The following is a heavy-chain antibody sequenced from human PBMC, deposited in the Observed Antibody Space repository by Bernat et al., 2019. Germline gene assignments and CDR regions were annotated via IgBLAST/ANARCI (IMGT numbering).Heavy chain of an antibody. D-gene: IGHD3-9*01. CDR1: GYSFTSYW. V-gene: IGHV5-51*01. CDR2: IYPGDSDT. J-gene: IGHJ4*02. Sequence: EVQLVQSGAEVKKPGESLKISCKGSGYSFTSYWIGWVRQMPGKGLEWMGIIYPGDSDTRYNPSFQGQVTISADKSISTAYLQWSSLKASDTAMYYCARQENDILTGYWYYFDYWGQGTLVTVSS. CDR3: ARQENDILTGYWYYFDY.